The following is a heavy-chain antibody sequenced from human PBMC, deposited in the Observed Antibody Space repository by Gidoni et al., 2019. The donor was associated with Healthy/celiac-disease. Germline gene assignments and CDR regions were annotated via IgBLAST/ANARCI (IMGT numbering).Heavy chain of an antibody. J-gene: IGHJ4*02. CDR1: VYTFTSYG. CDR3: ARIDYGLGGDY. CDR2: ISAYNGNT. V-gene: IGHV1-18*01. Sequence: QVQLVQSGAEVKKPRALVMVSCKASVYTFTSYGISWVRQAPGQGLEWMGWISAYNGNTNYAQKLQGRGTMTTETSTSTAYMELGSLRSDDTAVYYCARIDYGLGGDYWGQGTLVTVSS. D-gene: IGHD4-17*01.